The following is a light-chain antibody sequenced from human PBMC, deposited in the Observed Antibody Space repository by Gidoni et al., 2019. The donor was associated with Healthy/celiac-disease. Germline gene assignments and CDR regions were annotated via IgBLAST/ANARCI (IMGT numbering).Light chain of an antibody. CDR3: QQRNNWPIT. V-gene: IGKV3-11*01. Sequence: DIVLTHSPATLSLSPGERATFSCRASQSDSSYLTRYQQKPGQAPTLLIYDASNRATGAPARFSGSGSGTDFTLTISSLEPEDFAVYYCQQRNNWPITFGQXTRLEIK. CDR2: DAS. J-gene: IGKJ5*01. CDR1: QSDSSY.